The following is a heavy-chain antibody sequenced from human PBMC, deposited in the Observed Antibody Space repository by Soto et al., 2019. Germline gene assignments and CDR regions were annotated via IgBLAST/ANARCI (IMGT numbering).Heavy chain of an antibody. Sequence: QVQLQESGPGLVKPSGTLSLTCAVSGGSISSNNWWSWVRQPPGKGLEWIGEIYHTGSTNYNPSLKSRVTISVDKSKNQFSLKLSSVTAADTAVYYCARQLVPPEYYYGMAVWGQGTTVTVSS. D-gene: IGHD6-13*01. CDR2: IYHTGST. V-gene: IGHV4-4*02. CDR1: GGSISSNNW. J-gene: IGHJ6*02. CDR3: ARQLVPPEYYYGMAV.